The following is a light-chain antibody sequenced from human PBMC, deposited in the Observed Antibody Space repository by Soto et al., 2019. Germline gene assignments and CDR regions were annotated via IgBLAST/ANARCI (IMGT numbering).Light chain of an antibody. CDR1: QSVSSN. Sequence: IVMTQSPATLSVSPGETATLFCRASQSVSSNLAWYQQRPGQTPRLLIYGASTRATGIPARFSGGGSGTEFTLTISSLQSEDFAVYYCQQYNSWLTFGGGTKVELK. J-gene: IGKJ4*01. CDR3: QQYNSWLT. V-gene: IGKV3-15*01. CDR2: GAS.